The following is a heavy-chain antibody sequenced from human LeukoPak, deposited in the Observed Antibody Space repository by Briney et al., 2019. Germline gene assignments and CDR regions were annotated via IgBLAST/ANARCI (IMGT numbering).Heavy chain of an antibody. J-gene: IGHJ6*02. CDR2: MNPNSGNT. CDR1: GYTFTSYD. Sequence: VASVKVSCKASGYTFTSYDINWVRQATGQGLEWMGWMNPNSGNTGYAQKFQGRVTMTRNTSMSTAYMELSSLRSEDTAVYYCARGVHPTVTTPSRRMDVWGQGTTVTVSS. CDR3: ARGVHPTVTTPSRRMDV. D-gene: IGHD4-17*01. V-gene: IGHV1-8*01.